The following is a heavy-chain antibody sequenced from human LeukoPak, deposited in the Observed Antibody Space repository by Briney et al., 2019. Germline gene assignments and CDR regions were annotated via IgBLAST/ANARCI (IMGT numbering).Heavy chain of an antibody. Sequence: GGSLRLSCAASGFTFSSYAMSWVRQAPGKGLEWVSAISGSGGSTYYADSVKGRFTISRDNSKNTLYLRMNSLRAEDTAVYYCASSSGYYYFDYWGQGTLVTVSS. CDR2: ISGSGGST. V-gene: IGHV3-23*01. J-gene: IGHJ4*02. D-gene: IGHD3-22*01. CDR1: GFTFSSYA. CDR3: ASSSGYYYFDY.